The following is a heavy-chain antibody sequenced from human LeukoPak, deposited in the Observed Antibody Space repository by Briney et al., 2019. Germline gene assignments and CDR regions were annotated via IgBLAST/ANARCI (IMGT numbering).Heavy chain of an antibody. D-gene: IGHD4-17*01. CDR3: ARRPYGDYAMRAFDI. V-gene: IGHV1-2*02. CDR1: GYTFTGYY. Sequence: ASVKVSCKASGYTFTGYYMHWVRQAPGQGLEWMGWINPNSGGTNYAQKFQGRVTMTRDTSISTAYVELSRLRSDDTAVYYCARRPYGDYAMRAFDIWGQGTMVTVSS. CDR2: INPNSGGT. J-gene: IGHJ3*02.